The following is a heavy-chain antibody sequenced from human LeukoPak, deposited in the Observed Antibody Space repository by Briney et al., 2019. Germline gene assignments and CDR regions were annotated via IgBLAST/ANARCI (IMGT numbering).Heavy chain of an antibody. J-gene: IGHJ3*02. Sequence: RASVTVSCTASGYTFTSYGISWVRQAPGQGLEWMGWISAYNGNTNYAQKLQGRVTMATDTSTSTAYMELRSLRSDDTAVYYCARLRSSGWYEPDAFDIWGQGTMVTVSS. CDR2: ISAYNGNT. CDR3: ARLRSSGWYEPDAFDI. V-gene: IGHV1-18*01. CDR1: GYTFTSYG. D-gene: IGHD6-19*01.